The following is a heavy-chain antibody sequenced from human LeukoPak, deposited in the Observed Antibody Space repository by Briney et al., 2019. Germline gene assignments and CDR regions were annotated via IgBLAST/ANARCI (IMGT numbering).Heavy chain of an antibody. Sequence: GGSLRLSCAASGFTFSSYTMSWVRQAPGKGLDWVSDISGSGRSTYYADSVKGRFTISRDNSKNTLYLQVNSLRAEDTAVYYCAKGITYYDILSAFDYWGQGTLVTVSS. CDR3: AKGITYYDILSAFDY. J-gene: IGHJ4*02. D-gene: IGHD3-9*01. CDR2: ISGSGRST. CDR1: GFTFSSYT. V-gene: IGHV3-23*01.